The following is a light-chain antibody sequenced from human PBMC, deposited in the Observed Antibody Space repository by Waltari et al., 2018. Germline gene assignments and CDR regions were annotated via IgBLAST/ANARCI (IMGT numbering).Light chain of an antibody. J-gene: IGLJ3*02. Sequence: QSALTQPPSASGSPGQSVTISCTGTSSDVGGYNYVSWFQQRPGKAPKVMIYEVSNRPSGVPDRFSCPKSGNTASLIVSGLQAEDEADYYGSSYAGSKFWVCGGGTKLTVL. CDR1: SSDVGGYNY. V-gene: IGLV2-8*01. CDR2: EVS. CDR3: SSYAGSKFWV.